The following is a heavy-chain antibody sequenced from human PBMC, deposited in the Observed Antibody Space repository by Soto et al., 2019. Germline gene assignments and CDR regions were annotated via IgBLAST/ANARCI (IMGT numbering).Heavy chain of an antibody. J-gene: IGHJ4*02. CDR2: ISGSGGST. CDR1: GFTFGNHW. CDR3: ATHRDIVVVPAAILFDY. Sequence: VQLVESGGGLVQPGGSLRLSCAASGFTFGNHWMHWVRQAPGKGLEWVSAISGSGGSTYYADSVKGRFTISRDNSKNTLYLQMNSLRAEDTAVYYCATHRDIVVVPAAILFDYWGQGTLVTVSS. D-gene: IGHD2-2*01. V-gene: IGHV3-23*04.